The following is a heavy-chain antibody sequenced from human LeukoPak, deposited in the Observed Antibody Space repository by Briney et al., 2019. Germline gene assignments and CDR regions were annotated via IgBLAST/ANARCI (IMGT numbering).Heavy chain of an antibody. Sequence: KPSETLSLTCAVYGGSFSGYYWSWIRQPPGRGLEWIGEINHSGSTNYNPSLKSRVTISVDTSKNQFSLKLSSVTAADTAVYYCARDEYYYGSGSYYTFDYWGQGTLVTVSS. J-gene: IGHJ4*02. CDR3: ARDEYYYGSGSYYTFDY. D-gene: IGHD3-10*01. CDR1: GGSFSGYY. CDR2: INHSGST. V-gene: IGHV4-34*01.